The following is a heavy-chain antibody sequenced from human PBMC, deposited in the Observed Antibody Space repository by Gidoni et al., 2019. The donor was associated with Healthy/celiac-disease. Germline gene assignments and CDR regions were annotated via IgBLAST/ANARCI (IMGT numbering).Heavy chain of an antibody. V-gene: IGHV1-2*02. D-gene: IGHD3-22*01. CDR1: GYTFPGYY. J-gene: IGHJ5*02. CDR3: AREGPGITMIVVAHGWFDP. CDR2: INPKSGGT. Sequence: QVQLVQSGAAVKKPGASVKVSCTASGYTFPGYYMHWVRQAPGQGLEGMGWINPKSGGTNYAQKFQGRVTMTRDTSISTAYMELSRLRSDDTAVYYCAREGPGITMIVVAHGWFDPWGQGTLVTVSS.